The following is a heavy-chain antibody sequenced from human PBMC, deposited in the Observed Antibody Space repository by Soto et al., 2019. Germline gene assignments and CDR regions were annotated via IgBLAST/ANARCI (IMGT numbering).Heavy chain of an antibody. J-gene: IGHJ4*02. CDR1: GGSIRGSDYY. V-gene: IGHV4-39*01. D-gene: IGHD6-19*01. Sequence: PSETLSLPCKASGGSIRGSDYYWGWIRQTPGRELEWIGNIYYSETSYTYPSLNGRVTMSVDTSKNQFSMRLNSVTAADTAVYYCTDMRGQWLPRDWGRGIMVTVSS. CDR2: IYYSETS. CDR3: TDMRGQWLPRD.